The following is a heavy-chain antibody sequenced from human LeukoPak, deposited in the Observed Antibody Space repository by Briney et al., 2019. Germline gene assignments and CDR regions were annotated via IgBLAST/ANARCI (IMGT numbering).Heavy chain of an antibody. CDR1: GFTFSSYA. CDR3: AKSGSYYGLDY. CDR2: ISYDGSNK. V-gene: IGHV3-30*01. J-gene: IGHJ4*02. Sequence: PGRSLRLSCTASGFTFSSYALHWVRQAPGKGLEWVAVISYDGSNKYYADSVKGRFTISRDNSKNTLYLQMNSLRAEDTAVYYCAKSGSYYGLDYWGQGTLVTVSS. D-gene: IGHD1-26*01.